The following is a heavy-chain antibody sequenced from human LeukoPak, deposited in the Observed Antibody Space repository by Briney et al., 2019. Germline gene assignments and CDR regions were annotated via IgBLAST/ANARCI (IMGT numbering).Heavy chain of an antibody. Sequence: GGSLRLSCAASGFTFSTYGMHWVRQAPGKGLEWVAFIRYDGSNKHSADSVKGRFTISRDNSKNTLYLQMNSLTAEDTAVYYCAKDQGWLYGSGSYAWFDPWGQGTLVTVSS. V-gene: IGHV3-30*02. CDR2: IRYDGSNK. CDR1: GFTFSTYG. D-gene: IGHD3-10*01. CDR3: AKDQGWLYGSGSYAWFDP. J-gene: IGHJ5*02.